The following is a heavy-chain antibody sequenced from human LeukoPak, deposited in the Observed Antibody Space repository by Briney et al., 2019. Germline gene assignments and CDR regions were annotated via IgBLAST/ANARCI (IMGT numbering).Heavy chain of an antibody. Sequence: GGSLRLSCTASGFTFGDYAMSWFRQAPGKGLEWVGFIRSKAYGGTTEYAASVKGRFTISRDDSKSIAYLQMNSLKTEDTAVYYCARSMATIPIPGGYWGQGTLVTVSS. D-gene: IGHD5-24*01. CDR2: IRSKAYGGTT. J-gene: IGHJ4*02. V-gene: IGHV3-49*03. CDR3: ARSMATIPIPGGY. CDR1: GFTFGDYA.